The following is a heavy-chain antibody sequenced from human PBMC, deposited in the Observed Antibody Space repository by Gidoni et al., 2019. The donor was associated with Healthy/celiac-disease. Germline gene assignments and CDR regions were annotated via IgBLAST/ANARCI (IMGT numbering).Heavy chain of an antibody. Sequence: EVQLVESGGGLVQPGGSLRLSCAASGFTFRSYSMNWVRQAPGKGLEWVSYISSSSSTIYYADSVKGRFTISRDNAKNLLYLQMNSLRAEDTAVYYCARDLFGLGYSSGWYWGHFDYWGQGTLVTVSS. V-gene: IGHV3-48*01. CDR2: ISSSSSTI. D-gene: IGHD6-19*01. J-gene: IGHJ4*02. CDR1: GFTFRSYS. CDR3: ARDLFGLGYSSGWYWGHFDY.